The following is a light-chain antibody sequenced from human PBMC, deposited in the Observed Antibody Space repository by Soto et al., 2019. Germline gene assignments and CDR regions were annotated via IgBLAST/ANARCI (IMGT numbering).Light chain of an antibody. J-gene: IGLJ3*02. Sequence: QSALTQPASVSVSPGQSITISCTGTSSAVGSYNLVSWYQQQPGKAPKLMIYDGSKRPSWVSNRFFGSKSGNTASLTISGLQAEDEADYYCCSFARGSTLVFGGGTKVTVL. CDR2: DGS. CDR1: SSAVGSYNL. V-gene: IGLV2-23*01. CDR3: CSFARGSTLV.